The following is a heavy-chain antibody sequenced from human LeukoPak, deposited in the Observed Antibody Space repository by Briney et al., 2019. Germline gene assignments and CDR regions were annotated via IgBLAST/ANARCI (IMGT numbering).Heavy chain of an antibody. J-gene: IGHJ5*02. Sequence: SETLSLTCTVSGGSISGHYWSWIRQPPGKGLEWIGYIYYRGSTSYYPSLKSRVTISVDTSKNQFSLDLSSVTAADTAVYYCARDLISEYSRSHSHFDPWGQGTLVTVSS. CDR2: IYYRGST. D-gene: IGHD5-12*01. CDR1: GGSISGHY. V-gene: IGHV4-59*11. CDR3: ARDLISEYSRSHSHFDP.